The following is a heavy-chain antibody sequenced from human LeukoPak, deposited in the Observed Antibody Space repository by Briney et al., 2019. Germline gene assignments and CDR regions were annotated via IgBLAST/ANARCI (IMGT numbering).Heavy chain of an antibody. CDR1: GYTFTGYY. J-gene: IGHJ5*02. CDR3: AREVGYDESAVNWFDP. Sequence: ASVKVSRKASGYTFTGYYMHWVRQAPGQGLEWMGWINPNSGGTNYAQKFQGRVTMTRDTSISTAYMELSRLRSDDTAVYYCAREVGYDESAVNWFDPWGQGTLVTVSS. D-gene: IGHD2-15*01. V-gene: IGHV1-2*02. CDR2: INPNSGGT.